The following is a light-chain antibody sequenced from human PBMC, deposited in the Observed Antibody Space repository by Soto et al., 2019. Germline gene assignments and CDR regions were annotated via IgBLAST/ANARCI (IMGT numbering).Light chain of an antibody. CDR3: CSYARGRIWV. CDR1: RNDVGSYDL. V-gene: IGLV2-23*01. CDR2: EAN. J-gene: IGLJ3*02. Sequence: QSVLTQPASVSGSPGQSINISCTGTRNDVGSYDLVSWYQLHPGKAPKLVIYEANQRPSGISGRFSVSKSGNTASLTISGLQAEDEAHYYCCSYARGRIWVFGGGTKLTVL.